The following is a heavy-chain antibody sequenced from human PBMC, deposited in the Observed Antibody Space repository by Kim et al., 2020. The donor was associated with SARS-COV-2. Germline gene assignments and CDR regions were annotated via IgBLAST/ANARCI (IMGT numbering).Heavy chain of an antibody. CDR3: AKGSYGYSYAQVCLDY. V-gene: IGHV3-30*18. CDR2: ISYDGSNK. D-gene: IGHD5-18*01. J-gene: IGHJ4*02. CDR1: GFTFNSYG. Sequence: GGSLRLSCAASGFTFNSYGMHWVRQAPGKGLEWVAVISYDGSNKYYADSVKGRFTISRDNSKNTLYLQMNNLRAEDTAVYYCAKGSYGYSYAQVCLDYWGQGTLVTVSS.